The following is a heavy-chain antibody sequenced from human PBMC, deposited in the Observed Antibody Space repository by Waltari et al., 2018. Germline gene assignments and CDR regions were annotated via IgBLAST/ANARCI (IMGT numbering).Heavy chain of an antibody. D-gene: IGHD3-10*01. CDR2: IKQDGSEK. J-gene: IGHJ5*02. CDR1: GFTFSSYW. CDR3: ARDLRIITMIRAVNWFDP. Sequence: EVQLVESGGGLVQPGGSLRLSCAASGFTFSSYWMSWVRQAPGKGLEWEANIKQDGSEKYYVDSVKGRFTISRDNAKNSLYLQMNSLRAEDMAVFYCARDLRIITMIRAVNWFDPWGQGALVTVSS. V-gene: IGHV3-7*01.